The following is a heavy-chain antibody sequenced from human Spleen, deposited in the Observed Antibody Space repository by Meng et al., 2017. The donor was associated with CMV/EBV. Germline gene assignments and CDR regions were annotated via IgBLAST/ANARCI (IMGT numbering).Heavy chain of an antibody. Sequence: GESLKISCAASGFTFSSYAMSWVRQAPGKGLEWVSVIYSGGSSTYYADSVKGRFTISRDNSKNTLYLQMNSLRAEDTAVYYCAKDVPLGYCSSTSCLYGMDVWGQGTTVTVSS. J-gene: IGHJ6*02. D-gene: IGHD2-2*01. V-gene: IGHV3-23*03. CDR2: IYSGGSST. CDR1: GFTFSSYA. CDR3: AKDVPLGYCSSTSCLYGMDV.